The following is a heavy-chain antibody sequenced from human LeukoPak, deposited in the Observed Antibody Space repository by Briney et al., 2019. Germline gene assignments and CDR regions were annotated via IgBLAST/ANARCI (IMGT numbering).Heavy chain of an antibody. J-gene: IGHJ3*02. CDR3: ARGGPHYSGTYYDGFDI. CDR1: GYIFIDYY. CDR2: INPNSGGT. Sequence: ASVKVSCKTSGYIFIDYYMHWLRQAPGQGLEWMGWINPNSGGTSYAQKFQGWVTLTSDTSISTAYMEVNRLKSDDTVVYYCARGGPHYSGTYYDGFDIWGQGTMVTVSS. V-gene: IGHV1-2*04. D-gene: IGHD3-10*01.